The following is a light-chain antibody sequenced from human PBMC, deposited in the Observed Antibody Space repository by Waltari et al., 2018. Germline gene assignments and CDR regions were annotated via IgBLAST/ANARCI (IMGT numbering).Light chain of an antibody. Sequence: EIVLTQSPGTLSLSPGDRATLSCRASQSVRNNYIAWYQQKSGQAPRVLICDASRRVTGIPDRFSGSGSGTEFSVTISRLEPEDFAVYYCQQSGDFPWTFGQGTKVEIK. CDR1: QSVRNNY. CDR2: DAS. J-gene: IGKJ1*01. V-gene: IGKV3-20*01. CDR3: QQSGDFPWT.